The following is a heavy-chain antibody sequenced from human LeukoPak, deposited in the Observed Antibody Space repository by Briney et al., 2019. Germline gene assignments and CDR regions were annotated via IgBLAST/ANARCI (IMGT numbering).Heavy chain of an antibody. CDR3: ARGLPVSY. Sequence: PGGSLRLSCAASGFTIRSFGMHWVRQAPGKGLEWVAFISYDGDNKYYADSVRGRFTSSRDNSKNLIYLQMNRLRADDTALYYCARGLPVSYWGQGTLVTVSS. V-gene: IGHV3-30*03. CDR1: GFTIRSFG. J-gene: IGHJ4*02. D-gene: IGHD4-11*01. CDR2: ISYDGDNK.